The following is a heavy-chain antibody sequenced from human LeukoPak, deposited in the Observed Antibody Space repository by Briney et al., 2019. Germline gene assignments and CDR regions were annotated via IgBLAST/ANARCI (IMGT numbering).Heavy chain of an antibody. J-gene: IGHJ4*02. CDR3: ATGVSTIFHFDY. CDR2: FDPEDGET. Sequence: ASVKVSCKVSGYTLTELSMHWVRRAPGKGLEWMGGFDPEDGETIYAQKFQGRVTMTEDTSTDTAYTELSSLRSEDTAVYYCATGVSTIFHFDYWGQGTLVTVSS. D-gene: IGHD3-3*01. V-gene: IGHV1-24*01. CDR1: GYTLTELS.